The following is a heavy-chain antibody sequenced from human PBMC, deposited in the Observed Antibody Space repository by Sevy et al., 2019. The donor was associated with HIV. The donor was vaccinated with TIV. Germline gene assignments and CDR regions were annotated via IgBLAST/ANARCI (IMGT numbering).Heavy chain of an antibody. D-gene: IGHD1-26*01. CDR1: GGSFSGYY. Sequence: SETLSLTCAVYGGSFSGYYWSWIRQPPGKGLEWIGEINHSGSTNYNPSLKSRVTISVDTSKNQFSLKLSSVTAADTAVYYCARTFLRKGAPRQWCFDYWGQGTLVSVSS. CDR2: INHSGST. V-gene: IGHV4-34*01. J-gene: IGHJ4*02. CDR3: ARTFLRKGAPRQWCFDY.